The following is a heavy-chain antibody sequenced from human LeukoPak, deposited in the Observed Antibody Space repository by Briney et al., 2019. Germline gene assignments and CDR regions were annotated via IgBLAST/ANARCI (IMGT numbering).Heavy chain of an antibody. J-gene: IGHJ3*02. V-gene: IGHV1-69*05. CDR3: ARDGIVGATTRGFDI. CDR1: GGTFSSYA. Sequence: ASVKVSCKASGGTFSSYAISWVRQAPGQGLEWMGGIIPIFGTANYAQKFQGRVTITTDESTSTAYMELGSLRSEDTAVYYCARDGIVGATTRGFDIWGQGTMVTVSS. D-gene: IGHD1-26*01. CDR2: IIPIFGTA.